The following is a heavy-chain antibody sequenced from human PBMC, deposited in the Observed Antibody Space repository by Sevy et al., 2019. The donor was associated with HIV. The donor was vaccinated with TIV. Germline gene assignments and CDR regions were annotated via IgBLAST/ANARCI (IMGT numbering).Heavy chain of an antibody. CDR3: ARDSSGFGDY. Sequence: GGSLRLSCTASGFTFSSYWMSWVRQAPGKELEWVANIKQDGSEKYYVDSVKGRFTISRDNAKSSLCLQMNGLRAEDTAVYYCARDSSGFGDYWGQGTLVTVSS. CDR2: IKQDGSEK. V-gene: IGHV3-7*01. J-gene: IGHJ4*02. D-gene: IGHD6-19*01. CDR1: GFTFSSYW.